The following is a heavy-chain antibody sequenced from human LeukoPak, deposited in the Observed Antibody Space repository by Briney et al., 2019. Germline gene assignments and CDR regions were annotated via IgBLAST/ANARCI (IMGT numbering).Heavy chain of an antibody. CDR1: GYTFTGYY. CDR3: ARDRGRWELQALPDH. D-gene: IGHD1-26*01. CDR2: INPNSGGT. V-gene: IGHV1-2*06. J-gene: IGHJ4*02. Sequence: GASVKVSCKASGYTFTGYYMHWVRRAPGQGLEWMGRINPNSGGTNYAQRFQGRVTMTRDTSINTAYMELGWLRSDDTAMYYCARDRGRWELQALPDHWGQGTLVTISS.